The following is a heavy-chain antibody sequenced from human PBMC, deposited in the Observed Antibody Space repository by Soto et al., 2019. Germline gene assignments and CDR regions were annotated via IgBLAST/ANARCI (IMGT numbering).Heavy chain of an antibody. CDR3: AREYKRWVLRGSVVWFDP. V-gene: IGHV4-38-2*02. D-gene: IGHD1-26*01. CDR2: IYHSGST. J-gene: IGHJ5*02. CDR1: GYSISSGYY. Sequence: TLSLTCAVSGYSISSGYYWGWIRQPPGKGLEWIGSIYHSGSTYYNPSLKSRVTISVDTSKNQFSLKLSSVTAADTAVYYCAREYKRWVLRGSVVWFDPWGQGTLVTVSS.